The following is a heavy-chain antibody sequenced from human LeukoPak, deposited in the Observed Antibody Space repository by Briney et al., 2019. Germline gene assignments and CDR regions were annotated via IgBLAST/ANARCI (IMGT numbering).Heavy chain of an antibody. D-gene: IGHD5-18*01. CDR1: GGSFSSYY. Sequence: SETLSLTCAVYGGSFSSYYWSWIRQPPGKGLEWIGEINHSGSTNYNPSLKSRVTISVDTSKNQFSLKLSSVTAADTAVYYCARGLGYSYGYVWWFDPWGQGTLVTVSS. CDR2: INHSGST. V-gene: IGHV4-34*01. CDR3: ARGLGYSYGYVWWFDP. J-gene: IGHJ5*02.